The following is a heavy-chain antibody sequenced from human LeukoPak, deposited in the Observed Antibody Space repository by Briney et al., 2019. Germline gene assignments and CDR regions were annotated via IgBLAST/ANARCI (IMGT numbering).Heavy chain of an antibody. Sequence: GGSLRLSCAASGFTFSSYSMNWLRQAPGKGLEWVSYISSSSSTIYYADSVKGRFTISRDNAKNSLYLQMNSLRAEDTAVYYCARYYNWNKEPFDYWGQGTLVTVSS. D-gene: IGHD1/OR15-1a*01. CDR2: ISSSSSTI. CDR3: ARYYNWNKEPFDY. CDR1: GFTFSSYS. J-gene: IGHJ4*02. V-gene: IGHV3-48*01.